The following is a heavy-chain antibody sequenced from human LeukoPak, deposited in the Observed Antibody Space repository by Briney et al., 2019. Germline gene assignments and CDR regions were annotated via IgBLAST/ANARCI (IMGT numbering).Heavy chain of an antibody. V-gene: IGHV4-34*01. CDR3: ARATRIAGTFQH. CDR2: INHSGST. Sequence: PSETLSLTCAVYGGSFSGYYWSWIRQPPGKGLEWIGEINHSGSTNYNPSLKSRVTISVDTSKNQFSLKLSSVTAADTAVYYCARATRIAGTFQHWGQGTLVTVSS. CDR1: GGSFSGYY. J-gene: IGHJ1*01. D-gene: IGHD6-13*01.